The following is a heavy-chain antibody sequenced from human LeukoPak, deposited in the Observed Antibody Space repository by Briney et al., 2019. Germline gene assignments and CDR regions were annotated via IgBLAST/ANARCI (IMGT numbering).Heavy chain of an antibody. V-gene: IGHV4-39*01. CDR1: GGSISSDSHY. Sequence: SETLSLTCIVSGGSISSDSHYWAWIRQPPGKGLEWIASIYHSGSTYYNAPLKSRVTILVDTSKNQLSLKMKSVTTADTAVYYCARCEGRPRDAFDVWGQGRMVTVSS. CDR3: ARCEGRPRDAFDV. CDR2: IYHSGST. J-gene: IGHJ3*01. D-gene: IGHD3-10*01.